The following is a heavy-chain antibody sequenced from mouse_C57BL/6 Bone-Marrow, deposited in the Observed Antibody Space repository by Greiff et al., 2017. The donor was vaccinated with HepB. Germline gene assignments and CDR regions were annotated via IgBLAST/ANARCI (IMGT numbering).Heavy chain of an antibody. D-gene: IGHD2-2*01. Sequence: EVHLVESGGGLVKPGGSLKLSCAASGFTFSSYAMSWVRQTPEKRLEWVATISDGGSYTYYPDNVKGRFTISRDNAKNNLYLQMSHLKSEDTAMYYCARDTMVTTTLYYYAMDYWGQGTSVTVSS. CDR2: ISDGGSYT. V-gene: IGHV5-4*01. J-gene: IGHJ4*01. CDR3: ARDTMVTTTLYYYAMDY. CDR1: GFTFSSYA.